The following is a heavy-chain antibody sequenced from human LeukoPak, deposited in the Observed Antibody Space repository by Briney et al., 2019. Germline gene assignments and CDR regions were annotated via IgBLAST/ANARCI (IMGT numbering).Heavy chain of an antibody. J-gene: IGHJ4*02. CDR2: INSYWSIT. V-gene: IGHV3-74*01. Sequence: GSLRLSCAASGFTFSSYWMFWVRQAPGKGLVWVSRINSYWSITNYADSVKGRFTISRDNAKNTLYLQMNSLRAEDTAVYYCARGDDNYFDYWGQGTLVTVSS. CDR1: GFTFSSYW. D-gene: IGHD2-21*02. CDR3: ARGDDNYFDY.